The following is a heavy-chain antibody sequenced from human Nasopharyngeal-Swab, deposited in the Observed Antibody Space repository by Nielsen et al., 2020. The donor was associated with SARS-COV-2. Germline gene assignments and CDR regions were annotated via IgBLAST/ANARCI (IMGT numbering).Heavy chain of an antibody. CDR2: ISYDGSNK. CDR3: ASPPLDSSGYYYCFHY. D-gene: IGHD3-22*01. CDR1: GFTFSSSA. J-gene: IGHJ4*02. Sequence: GGSLRLSCAASGFTFSSSAMHWVRQAPGKGLEWVAVISYDGSNKYFADSVKGRFTISRDNSKNTLYLQMNSLRAEDTAVYYCASPPLDSSGYYYCFHYWGRGTLVTVSS. V-gene: IGHV3-30-3*01.